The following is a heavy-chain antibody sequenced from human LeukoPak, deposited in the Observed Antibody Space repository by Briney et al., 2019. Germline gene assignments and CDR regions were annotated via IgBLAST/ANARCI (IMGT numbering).Heavy chain of an antibody. CDR2: VYSGGDT. CDR3: AREGQQLVRENAFDI. D-gene: IGHD6-13*01. CDR1: EFNIKTNY. V-gene: IGHV3-53*05. J-gene: IGHJ3*02. Sequence: GGSLRLSCAASEFNIKTNYMTWVRQAPGKGLEWVSIVYSGGDTYYADSVKGRFTISRDNSKNTLYLQMNSLRAEDTAVYYCAREGQQLVRENAFDIWGQGAMVTVSS.